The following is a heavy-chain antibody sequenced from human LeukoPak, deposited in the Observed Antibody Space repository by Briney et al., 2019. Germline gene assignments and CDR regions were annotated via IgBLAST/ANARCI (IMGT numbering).Heavy chain of an antibody. D-gene: IGHD6-25*01. J-gene: IGHJ4*02. CDR2: INTDGSTT. CDR1: GFTVSSNY. CDR3: ARDHYSSAYY. V-gene: IGHV3-74*01. Sequence: GGSLRLSCAASGFTVSSNYMSWVRQAPGKGLVWVSRINTDGSTTTYADSVKGRFTISRDNAKNTLYLQMNSLRAEDTAMYYCARDHYSSAYYWGQGTLVTVSS.